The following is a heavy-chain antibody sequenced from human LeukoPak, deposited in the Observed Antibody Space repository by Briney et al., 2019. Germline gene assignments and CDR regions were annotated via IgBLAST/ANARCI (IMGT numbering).Heavy chain of an antibody. CDR2: ISYEGSNK. Sequence: GGSLRLSCAASGFTFSSYGMHWVRQAPGKGLEWVAVISYEGSNKYYADSVKGRFTISRDNSKNTLYLQMNSLRAEDTAVYYCAKERTTTVTTYYYYMDVWGKGTTVTISS. J-gene: IGHJ6*03. V-gene: IGHV3-30*18. D-gene: IGHD4-17*01. CDR1: GFTFSSYG. CDR3: AKERTTTVTTYYYYMDV.